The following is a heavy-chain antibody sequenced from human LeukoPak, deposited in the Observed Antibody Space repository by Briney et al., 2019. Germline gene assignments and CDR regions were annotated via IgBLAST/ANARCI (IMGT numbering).Heavy chain of an antibody. V-gene: IGHV5-51*01. Sequence: GESLKISCKGSGYSFTSYWIGWVRQMPGKGPEWMGIIYPGDSDTRYSPSFQGQVTISADKSISTAYLQWSSLKASDTAMYYCARLRGYCSSTSCSAPYNWFDPWGQGTLVTVSS. CDR2: IYPGDSDT. CDR1: GYSFTSYW. CDR3: ARLRGYCSSTSCSAPYNWFDP. D-gene: IGHD2-2*01. J-gene: IGHJ5*02.